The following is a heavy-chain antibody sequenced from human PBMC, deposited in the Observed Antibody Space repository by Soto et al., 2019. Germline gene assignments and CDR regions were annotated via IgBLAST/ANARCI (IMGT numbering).Heavy chain of an antibody. CDR1: GFTFSSYG. V-gene: IGHV3-30*18. CDR2: ISYDGSNK. Sequence: GGSLRLSCAASGFTFSSYGMHWVRQAPGKGLEWVAVISYDGSNKYYADSVKGRFTISRDNSKNTLYLQMNSLRAEDTAVYYCAKDRGPGRVQYYYGMDVWGQGTTVTVSS. J-gene: IGHJ6*02. CDR3: AKDRGPGRVQYYYGMDV.